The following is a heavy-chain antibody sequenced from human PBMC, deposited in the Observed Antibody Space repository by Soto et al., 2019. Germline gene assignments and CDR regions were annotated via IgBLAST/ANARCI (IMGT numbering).Heavy chain of an antibody. D-gene: IGHD6-25*01. CDR3: ARDRVAADYYYYGMDV. CDR2: IWYDGSNK. V-gene: IGHV3-33*01. J-gene: IGHJ6*02. Sequence: QVQLVESGGGVVQPGRSLRLSCAASGFTFSSYGMHWVRQAPGKGLEWVAVIWYDGSNKYYADSVKGRFTISRDNSKNTLYLQMNGLRAEDTAVYYCARDRVAADYYYYGMDVWGQGTTVTVSS. CDR1: GFTFSSYG.